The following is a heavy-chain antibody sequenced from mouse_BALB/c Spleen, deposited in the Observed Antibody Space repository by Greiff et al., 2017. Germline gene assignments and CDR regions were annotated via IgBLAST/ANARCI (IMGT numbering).Heavy chain of an antibody. Sequence: EVKLLESGGGLVQPGGSMKLSCVASGFTFSNYWMNWVRQSPEKGLEWVAEIRLKSNNYATHYAESVKGRFTISRDDSKSSVYLQMNNLRAEDTGIYYCTRATTDAMDYWGQGTSVTVSS. CDR1: GFTFSNYW. CDR3: TRATTDAMDY. CDR2: IRLKSNNYAT. V-gene: IGHV6-6*02. J-gene: IGHJ4*01. D-gene: IGHD1-1*01.